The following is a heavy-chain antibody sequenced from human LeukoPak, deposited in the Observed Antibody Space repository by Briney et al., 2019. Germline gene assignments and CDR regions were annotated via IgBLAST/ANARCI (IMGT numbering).Heavy chain of an antibody. CDR2: ISGSGGST. J-gene: IGHJ5*02. D-gene: IGHD3-22*01. Sequence: HPGGSLRLSCAASGFTFSSYAMTWVRQAPWKGLEWVSGISGSGGSTYYADSVKGRFTISRDNSKNTLYLQMNSLRAEDTAVYYCAKTTMMVVVIPNWFDPWGQGTLVTVPS. V-gene: IGHV3-23*01. CDR1: GFTFSSYA. CDR3: AKTTMMVVVIPNWFDP.